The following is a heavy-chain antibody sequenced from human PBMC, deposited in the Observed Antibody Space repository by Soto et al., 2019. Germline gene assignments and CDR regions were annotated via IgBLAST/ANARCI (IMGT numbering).Heavy chain of an antibody. CDR2: ISYDGTNT. V-gene: IGHV3-30-3*01. Sequence: QVQLMESGGGVVQPGRSLRLSCAASGFTFSSYDIHWVRQAPGKGLEWVAVISYDGTNTDYVDSVEGRFTISRDNSKSTLYLPMDHLRPEDTALYSCATHQRNYASSGYEVRMLDVWGQGTMVIVSS. CDR1: GFTFSSYD. J-gene: IGHJ3*01. D-gene: IGHD3-22*01. CDR3: ATHQRNYASSGYEVRMLDV.